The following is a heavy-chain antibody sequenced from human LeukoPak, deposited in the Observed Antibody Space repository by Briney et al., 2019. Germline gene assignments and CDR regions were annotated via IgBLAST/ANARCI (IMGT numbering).Heavy chain of an antibody. Sequence: SVKVSCKASGGTFSSYAISWVRQAPGQGLKWMIGIMPIFGTANYAQKFQGRVTITADESTSTAYMEVSILRSEDTAVYYCARGRDGYKFAFDIWGQGTMVTVSS. CDR1: GGTFSSYA. CDR2: IMPIFGTA. D-gene: IGHD5-24*01. J-gene: IGHJ3*02. CDR3: ARGRDGYKFAFDI. V-gene: IGHV1-69*01.